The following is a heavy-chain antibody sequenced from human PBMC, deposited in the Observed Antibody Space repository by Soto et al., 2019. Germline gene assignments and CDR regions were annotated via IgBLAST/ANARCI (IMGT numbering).Heavy chain of an antibody. CDR2: INHSGST. Sequence: LSETLSLTCAVYGGSFSGYYWSWIRQPPGKGLEWIGEINHSGSTNYNPSLKSRVTISVDTSKNQFSLKLSSVTAADTAVYYCARRYSGYGDYWGQGTLVTVSS. CDR1: GGSFSGYY. CDR3: ARRYSGYGDY. J-gene: IGHJ4*02. D-gene: IGHD5-12*01. V-gene: IGHV4-34*01.